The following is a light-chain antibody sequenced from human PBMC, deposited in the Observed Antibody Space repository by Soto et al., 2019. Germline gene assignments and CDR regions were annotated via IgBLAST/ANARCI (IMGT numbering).Light chain of an antibody. J-gene: IGKJ3*01. CDR2: DAS. Sequence: LTQSPASLSLSPGERATLSCRASQTVGISLAWYQHKPGQPPRLLIYDASERATGIPARFGGSGSGTDFTLTISSLEPEDFAVYYCQQRTNWLFTFGPGTKVDIK. CDR3: QQRTNWLFT. CDR1: QTVGIS. V-gene: IGKV3-11*01.